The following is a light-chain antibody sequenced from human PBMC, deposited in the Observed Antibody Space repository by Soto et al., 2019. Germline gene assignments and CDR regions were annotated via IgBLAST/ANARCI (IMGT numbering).Light chain of an antibody. Sequence: QSALTQPASVSGSPGQSITISCTGTSSDVGSYNYVSWYQQHPGKAPKLVIYDVSNRPSGVSGRFSGSKSGNTASLTIFGLQAEDEDYYYCYSYVAGRLFVFGSGTKLTVL. V-gene: IGLV2-14*01. J-gene: IGLJ1*01. CDR3: YSYVAGRLFV. CDR1: SSDVGSYNY. CDR2: DVS.